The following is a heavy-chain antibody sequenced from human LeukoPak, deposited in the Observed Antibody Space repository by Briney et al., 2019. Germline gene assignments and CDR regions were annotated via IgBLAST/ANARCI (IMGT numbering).Heavy chain of an antibody. CDR1: RYTFTHYA. CDR2: INTDTGIP. J-gene: IGHJ4*02. CDR3: SKRGGSGTFGDY. V-gene: IGHV7-4-1*02. D-gene: IGHD3-10*01. Sequence: GASVKVSCKASRYTFTHYAIDWVRQAPGQGLEWMGWINTDTGIPTYAQGFTGRFVFSLDTSVNTAYPQISSLKAEDTAVYYCSKRGGSGTFGDYWGQGTLVTVSS.